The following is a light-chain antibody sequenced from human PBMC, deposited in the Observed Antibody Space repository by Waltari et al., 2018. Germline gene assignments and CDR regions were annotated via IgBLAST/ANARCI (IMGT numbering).Light chain of an antibody. Sequence: SSVLTQAPSVSVAPGQTATVTCGGDNIGSRSVHGYQQKPGRAPVLVVYLDSDRPSGIPKLFSGSKSGNAATLTISRVEAGDEADYYCHVWDANTVMFGGGTKLTVL. J-gene: IGLJ3*02. CDR1: NIGSRS. CDR3: HVWDANTVM. CDR2: LDS. V-gene: IGLV3-21*02.